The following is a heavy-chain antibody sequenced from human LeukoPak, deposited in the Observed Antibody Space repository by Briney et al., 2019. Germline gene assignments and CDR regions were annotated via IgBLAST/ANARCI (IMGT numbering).Heavy chain of an antibody. CDR3: AREAVPAAPYYYYMDV. CDR2: IYYSGST. CDR1: GGSISSYY. D-gene: IGHD2-2*01. V-gene: IGHV4-59*01. J-gene: IGHJ6*03. Sequence: SETLSLTCTVSGGSISSYYWSWIRQPPGKGLEWIGYIYYSGSTNYNPSLKSRVTISVDTSKNQFSLKLSSVTAADTAVYYCAREAVPAAPYYYYMDVWGKGTTVTVSS.